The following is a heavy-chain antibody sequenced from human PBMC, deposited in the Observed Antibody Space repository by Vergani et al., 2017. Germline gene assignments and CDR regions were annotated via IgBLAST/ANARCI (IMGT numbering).Heavy chain of an antibody. CDR2: IYYSGST. V-gene: IGHV4-59*01. CDR3: ARSLLNFTGWFDP. CDR1: GGSISSYY. Sequence: QVQLQESGPGLVKPSETLSLTCTVSGGSISSYYWIWIRQPPGKGLEWIGYIYYSGSTNYNPSLKSRVTISVDTSKNQFSLKLSSVTAADTAVYYCARSLLNFTGWFDPWCQGTLVTVSS. J-gene: IGHJ5*02. D-gene: IGHD2-21*01.